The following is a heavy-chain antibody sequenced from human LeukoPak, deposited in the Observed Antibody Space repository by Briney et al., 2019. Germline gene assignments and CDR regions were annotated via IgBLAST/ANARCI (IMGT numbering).Heavy chain of an antibody. Sequence: SETLSLTCTVSGGSISSYYWSWIRQPAGKGLEWIGRIYTSGSTNYNPSLKSRVTMSVDTSKNQSSLKLSSVTAADTAVYYCARDGYYYDTSGYYYFDYWGQGTLVTVSS. J-gene: IGHJ4*02. CDR1: GGSISSYY. D-gene: IGHD3-22*01. CDR3: ARDGYYYDTSGYYYFDY. CDR2: IYTSGST. V-gene: IGHV4-4*07.